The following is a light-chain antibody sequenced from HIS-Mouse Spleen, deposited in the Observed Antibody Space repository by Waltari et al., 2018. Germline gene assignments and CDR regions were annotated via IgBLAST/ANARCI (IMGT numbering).Light chain of an antibody. Sequence: QSALTQPASVSGSPGPSITISCTGPSSDVGSYNLGSWYQQHPGKAPKLMIYEGSKRPSGVSNRFSGSKSGNTASLTISGLQAEDEADYYCCSYAGSSTVVFGGGTKLTVL. CDR1: SSDVGSYNL. J-gene: IGLJ2*01. CDR2: EGS. CDR3: CSYAGSSTVV. V-gene: IGLV2-23*01.